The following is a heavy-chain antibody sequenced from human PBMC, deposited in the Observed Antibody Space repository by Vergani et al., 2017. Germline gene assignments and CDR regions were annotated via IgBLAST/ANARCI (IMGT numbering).Heavy chain of an antibody. Sequence: QVQLQESGPGLVKPSQTLSLTCTVSGGSISSGGSYWSWIRQHPGKGLEWIGYIYYSGSTYYNPSLKSRVTISVDTSKNQFSLKLSSVTAADTAVYYCARDGASSSWSAFDYWGQGTLVTVSS. CDR3: ARDGASSSWSAFDY. V-gene: IGHV4-31*03. CDR1: GGSISSGGSY. CDR2: IYYSGST. D-gene: IGHD6-13*01. J-gene: IGHJ4*02.